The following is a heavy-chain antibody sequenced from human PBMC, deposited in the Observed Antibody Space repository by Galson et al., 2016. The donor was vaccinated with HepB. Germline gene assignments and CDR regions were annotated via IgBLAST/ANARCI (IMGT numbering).Heavy chain of an antibody. V-gene: IGHV3-53*01. D-gene: IGHD3-22*01. Sequence: SLRLSCAASGFTFSNYVMNWVRQAPGKGLEWVSVIYSGDYTYYADSVKGRFTISRDISKNTLYLQMNRLRAEDTAVYYCARDLVVTRNYYYYHYMDVWGKGTTVTVSS. CDR3: ARDLVVTRNYYYYHYMDV. CDR2: IYSGDYT. CDR1: GFTFSNYV. J-gene: IGHJ6*03.